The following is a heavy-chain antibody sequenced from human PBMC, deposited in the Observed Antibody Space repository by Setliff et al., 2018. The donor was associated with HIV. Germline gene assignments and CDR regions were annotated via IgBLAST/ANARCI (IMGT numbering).Heavy chain of an antibody. D-gene: IGHD3-10*01. CDR1: GFTFSRYE. V-gene: IGHV3-48*03. Sequence: GGSLRLSCAASGFTFSRYEMNWVRQAPGKGLEWVSYICSSGGTIYYADSVKCRFTISRDNAKNSLYLQMNSLRAEDTAEYYCAKELAASGLCYFDPWGRGSLVTVSS. J-gene: IGHJ5*02. CDR2: ICSSGGTI. CDR3: AKELAASGLCYFDP.